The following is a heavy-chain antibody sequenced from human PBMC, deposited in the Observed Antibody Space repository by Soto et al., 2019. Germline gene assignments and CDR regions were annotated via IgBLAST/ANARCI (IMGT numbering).Heavy chain of an antibody. J-gene: IGHJ4*02. Sequence: GGSLRLSCAASGFTFTRYSMNWVRQAPGKALEWVSSISSTTNYIYYADSMKGRFTVSRDNAKNSVYLEMNSLSAEDTALYYCARESEDLTSNFDYWGQGTLVTVSS. CDR2: ISSTTNYI. CDR1: GFTFTRYS. CDR3: ARESEDLTSNFDY. V-gene: IGHV3-21*01.